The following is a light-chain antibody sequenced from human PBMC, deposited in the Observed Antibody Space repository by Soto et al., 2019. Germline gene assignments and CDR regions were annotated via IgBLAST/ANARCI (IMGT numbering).Light chain of an antibody. CDR1: QSVGSY. CDR3: QQRSAWPST. V-gene: IGKV3-11*01. Sequence: DIVLTQSPATLSLSPGERATLSCRASQSVGSYLAWYQQKPGQAPRLLIYDASNRATGIPARFSGSGSGTDFTLTISSLEPEDSALYYCQQRSAWPSTFGRGTKLEIK. J-gene: IGKJ4*01. CDR2: DAS.